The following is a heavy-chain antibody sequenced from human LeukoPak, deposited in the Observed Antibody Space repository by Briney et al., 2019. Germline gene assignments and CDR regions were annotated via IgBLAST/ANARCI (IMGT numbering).Heavy chain of an antibody. CDR1: GFTFSSFA. J-gene: IGHJ4*02. CDR2: ISGSGGAS. V-gene: IGHV3-23*01. D-gene: IGHD3-10*01. CDR3: AKNYGSGTYYNYFDS. Sequence: PGGSLGLSCAASGFTFSSFAMSWVRRAPGKGLEWVSSISGSGGASYYADSVKGRFTISRDNSESTLYLQINSLGAEDTAVFYCAKNYGSGTYYNYFDSWGQGTLVTVSS.